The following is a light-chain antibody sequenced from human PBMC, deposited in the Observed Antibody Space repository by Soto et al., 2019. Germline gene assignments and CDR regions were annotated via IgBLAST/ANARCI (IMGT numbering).Light chain of an antibody. CDR2: LGV. CDR1: QSLLYTNGFNY. CDR3: MQALEMRT. J-gene: IGKJ1*01. Sequence: DIVMTQSPLSLPVTPGEPASISCRSSQSLLYTNGFNYLDWYLQKPGQSPQLLIYLGVNRASGVPDRFSASGSGTDFTLKISRVEAEDAGVYYCMQALEMRTFGQGTKVEVK. V-gene: IGKV2-28*01.